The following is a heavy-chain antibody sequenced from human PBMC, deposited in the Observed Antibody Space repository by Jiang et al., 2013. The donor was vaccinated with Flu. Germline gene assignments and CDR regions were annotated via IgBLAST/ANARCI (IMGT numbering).Heavy chain of an antibody. V-gene: IGHV1-69*01. D-gene: IGHD3-22*01. CDR1: GGTFSSYA. Sequence: QLVESGAEVKKPGSSVKVSCKASGGTFSSYAISWVRQAPGQGLEWMGGIIPIFGTANYAQKFQGRVTITADESTSTAYMELSSLRSEDTALYYCAKDLRDSSGYPNAFDIWGQGTMVTVSS. CDR3: AKDLRDSSGYPNAFDI. J-gene: IGHJ3*02. CDR2: IIPIFGTA.